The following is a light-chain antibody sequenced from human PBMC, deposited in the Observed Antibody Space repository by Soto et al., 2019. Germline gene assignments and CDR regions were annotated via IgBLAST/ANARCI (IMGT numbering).Light chain of an antibody. CDR1: QSVSRF. Sequence: TQSPVTLSVSPGDRASLSCRASQSVSRFLAWYQQTPGQPPRLLLYAASSRVLGVPARFTGSGSGTDFTLTISAVQSEDAAIYYCQQYDHWPPYSFGQGTRREI. V-gene: IGKV3-15*01. CDR3: QQYDHWPPYS. J-gene: IGKJ2*01. CDR2: AAS.